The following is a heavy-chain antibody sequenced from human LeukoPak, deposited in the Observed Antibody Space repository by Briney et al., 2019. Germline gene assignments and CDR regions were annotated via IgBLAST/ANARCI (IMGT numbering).Heavy chain of an antibody. J-gene: IGHJ4*02. CDR1: GFTFSSYA. V-gene: IGHV3-23*01. CDR3: AKGNGYSYGRYYFDY. D-gene: IGHD5-18*01. CDR2: ITASGGNT. Sequence: PGGSLRLSCAASGFTFSSYAMGWVRQAPGKGLEWVSAITASGGNTYYGDSVKGRFTISRDNSKNTLYLQVNSLRAEDTAVYYCAKGNGYSYGRYYFDYWGQGTLVTVSS.